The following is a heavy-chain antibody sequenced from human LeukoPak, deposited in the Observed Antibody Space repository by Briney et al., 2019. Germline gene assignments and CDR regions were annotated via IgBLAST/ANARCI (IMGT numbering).Heavy chain of an antibody. Sequence: TSETLSLTCAVYGGSFSGYYWSWIRQPPGKGLEWIGEINHSGSTNYNPSLKSRVTISVDTSKNQFSLKLSPVTAADTAVYYCARVPIDYWGQGTLVTVSS. V-gene: IGHV4-34*01. CDR1: GGSFSGYY. J-gene: IGHJ4*02. CDR2: INHSGST. CDR3: ARVPIDY.